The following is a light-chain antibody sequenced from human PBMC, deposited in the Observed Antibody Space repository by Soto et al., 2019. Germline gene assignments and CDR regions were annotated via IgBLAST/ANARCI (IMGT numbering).Light chain of an antibody. Sequence: QSALTQPRSVSGSPGRSVTISCTGTSGDVGAYNYVSWYQQHPGKAPKVMIYDVTKRPSGVPDRFSGSKSGNTASLTISGLQAEDEADYYCSSFAGTYTWVFGGGTKVTVL. J-gene: IGLJ3*02. CDR2: DVT. CDR1: SGDVGAYNY. CDR3: SSFAGTYTWV. V-gene: IGLV2-11*01.